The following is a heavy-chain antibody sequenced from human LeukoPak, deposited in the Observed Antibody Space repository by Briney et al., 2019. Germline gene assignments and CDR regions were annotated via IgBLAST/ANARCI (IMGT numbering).Heavy chain of an antibody. CDR3: ARVGPWVNPDYYYYMDV. CDR2: ISSSGSYI. D-gene: IGHD1-14*01. V-gene: IGHV3-21*01. Sequence: GGSLRLSCVASAFTFSSYSMNWVRQAPGKGLEWVSSISSSGSYIYYADSVKGRFTISRDNAKKSLYLQMNSLRAEDTAVYYCARVGPWVNPDYYYYMDVWSKGTTVTVSS. J-gene: IGHJ6*03. CDR1: AFTFSSYS.